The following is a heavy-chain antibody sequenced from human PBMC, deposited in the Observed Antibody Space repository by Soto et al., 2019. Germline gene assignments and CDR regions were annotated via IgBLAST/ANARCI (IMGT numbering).Heavy chain of an antibody. Sequence: EVQLVESGGGLVQPGGSLRLSCAVSGFTYSSYSMNWVRQAPGKGLEWVSYISSGSGTTYYADSVKGRFSISRDNANNLLYLQMNSLRVEDTAVYYCAKIGTYLRKDVWGQGTTVTVSS. CDR2: ISSGSGTT. V-gene: IGHV3-48*01. CDR1: GFTYSSYS. CDR3: AKIGTYLRKDV. J-gene: IGHJ6*02. D-gene: IGHD3-10*01.